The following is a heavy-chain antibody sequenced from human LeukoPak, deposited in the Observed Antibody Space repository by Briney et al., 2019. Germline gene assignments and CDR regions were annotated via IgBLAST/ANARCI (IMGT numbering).Heavy chain of an antibody. Sequence: PGRSLRLSCAASGFTFSSYGMHWVRQAPGKGLEWVAVISNDGYSQYYAHSVKGRFTVSRDNSKNTLYLQMNNLKTDDTAVYYCAKPCQGGGVCFLILEWGQGTCSPSPQ. CDR1: GFTFSSYG. CDR2: ISNDGYSQ. D-gene: IGHD2-8*02. J-gene: IGHJ4*02. V-gene: IGHV3-30*18. CDR3: AKPCQGGGVCFLILE.